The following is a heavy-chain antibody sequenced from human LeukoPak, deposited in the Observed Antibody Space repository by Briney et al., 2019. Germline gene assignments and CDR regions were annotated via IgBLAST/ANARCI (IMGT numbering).Heavy chain of an antibody. Sequence: ASVKVSCKASGHTFTGYYMHWVRQAPGQGLEWMGWINPNSGGTNYAQKFQGRVTMTRDTSISTAYMELSRLRSDDTAVYYCARDRGPSGYFDYWGQGTLVTVSS. CDR1: GHTFTGYY. D-gene: IGHD3/OR15-3a*01. V-gene: IGHV1-2*02. J-gene: IGHJ4*02. CDR2: INPNSGGT. CDR3: ARDRGPSGYFDY.